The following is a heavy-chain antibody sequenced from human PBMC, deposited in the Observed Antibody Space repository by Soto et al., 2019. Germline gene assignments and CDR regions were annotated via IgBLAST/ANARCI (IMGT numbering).Heavy chain of an antibody. CDR3: AHREGIAERDYYFDY. D-gene: IGHD6-13*01. V-gene: IGHV2-5*02. J-gene: IGHJ4*02. CDR1: GFSLSTSGVG. Sequence: SGPTLVNPTQTLTLTCTFSGFSLSTSGVGVGWIRQPPGKALEWLALIYWDDDKRYSPSLKSRLTITKDTSKTQVVLTMTNMDPVDTATYYCAHREGIAERDYYFDYWGQGTLVTVSS. CDR2: IYWDDDK.